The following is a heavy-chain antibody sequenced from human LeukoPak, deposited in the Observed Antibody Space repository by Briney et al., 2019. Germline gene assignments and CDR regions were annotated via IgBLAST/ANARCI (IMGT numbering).Heavy chain of an antibody. CDR3: ARERKRGLPYHDAFDI. D-gene: IGHD4-11*01. Sequence: GRSLSLLCAPSGFTFSSYAMQWVRQAPGKGLEWVAVISYDGSNKYYADSVKGRFTISRDNSKNTLYLQMNSLRAEDTAVYYCARERKRGLPYHDAFDIWGQGTMVTVSS. V-gene: IGHV3-30-3*01. J-gene: IGHJ3*02. CDR2: ISYDGSNK. CDR1: GFTFSSYA.